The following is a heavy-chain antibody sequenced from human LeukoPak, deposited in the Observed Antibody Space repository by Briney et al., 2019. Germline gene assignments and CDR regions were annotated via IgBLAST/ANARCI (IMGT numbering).Heavy chain of an antibody. V-gene: IGHV4-34*01. CDR1: GGSFSGYY. CDR2: INHSGST. Sequence: SETLSLTCAVYGGSFSGYYWSWIRQPPGKGLEWIGEINHSGSTNYNPSLKSRVTISVDTSKNQFSLKLSSVTAADTAVYCCARGIAAAEFGWFDPWGQGTLVTVSS. J-gene: IGHJ5*02. D-gene: IGHD6-13*01. CDR3: ARGIAAAEFGWFDP.